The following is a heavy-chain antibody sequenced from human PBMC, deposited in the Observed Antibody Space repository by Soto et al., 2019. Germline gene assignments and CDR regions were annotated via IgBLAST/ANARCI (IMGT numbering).Heavy chain of an antibody. CDR3: ARRYSSRASWFDP. CDR2: IYYSGST. CDR1: GGSISSSSYY. V-gene: IGHV4-39*01. J-gene: IGHJ5*02. D-gene: IGHD6-13*01. Sequence: QLQLQESGPGLVKPSETLSLTCTVSGGSISSSSYYWGWIRQPPGKGLEWIGSIYYSGSTYYNPSLKSRVTISVDTSKNQFSLKLSSVTAADTAVYYCARRYSSRASWFDPWGQGTLVTVSS.